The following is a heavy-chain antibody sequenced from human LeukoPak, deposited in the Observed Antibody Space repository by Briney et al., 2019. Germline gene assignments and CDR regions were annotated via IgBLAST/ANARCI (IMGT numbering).Heavy chain of an antibody. CDR3: ARGSCTNGVCYYYYYYYGMDV. V-gene: IGHV3-30-3*01. Sequence: GRSLRLSCAASGFTFSSYAMHWVRQAPGKGLEWVAVISYDGSNKYYADSVKGRFTISRDNSKNTLYLQMNSLRAEDTAVYYCARGSCTNGVCYYYYYYYGMDVWGQGTTVTVSS. D-gene: IGHD2-8*01. J-gene: IGHJ6*02. CDR1: GFTFSSYA. CDR2: ISYDGSNK.